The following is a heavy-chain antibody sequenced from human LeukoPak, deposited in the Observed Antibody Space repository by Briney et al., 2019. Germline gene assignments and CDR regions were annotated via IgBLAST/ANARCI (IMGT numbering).Heavy chain of an antibody. CDR1: GFTFSSYA. CDR2: ISYDGSNK. V-gene: IGHV3-30-3*01. J-gene: IGHJ3*02. CDR3: ARNGAVAGTPRAFDI. D-gene: IGHD6-19*01. Sequence: PGGSLRLSCAASGFTFSSYAMHWVRQAPGKGLEWVAVISYDGSNKYYADSVKGRFTISRDNSKNTLYLQTNSLRAEDTAVYYCARNGAVAGTPRAFDIWGQGTMVTVSS.